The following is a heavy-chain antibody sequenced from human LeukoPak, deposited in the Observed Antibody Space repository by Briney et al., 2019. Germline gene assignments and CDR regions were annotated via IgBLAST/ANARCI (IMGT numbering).Heavy chain of an antibody. CDR1: GGSFSGYY. CDR3: ARQSSIYASGGGLSWGYFSYMDV. J-gene: IGHJ6*03. V-gene: IGHV4-34*01. D-gene: IGHD3-10*01. Sequence: SETLSLTCAVYGGSFSGYYWSWIRQPPGKGLEWIGEINHSGSTNYNPSLKSRVTISIDTSRNQFSLRLNSVTAADTAIYYCARQSSIYASGGGLSWGYFSYMDVWGKGATVTISS. CDR2: INHSGST.